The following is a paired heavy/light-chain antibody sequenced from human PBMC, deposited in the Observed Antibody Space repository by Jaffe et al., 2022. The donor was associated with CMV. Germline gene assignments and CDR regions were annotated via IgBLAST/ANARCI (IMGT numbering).Light chain of an antibody. CDR2: DVN. V-gene: IGLV2-14*03. Sequence: QSALTQPASMSGSPGQSITIPCTGTSSDVGGYDFVSWYQQHPGKAPKVLLFDVNSRPSGVSRRFSGSKSGNTASLTISGLQSEDEADYYCKSFSSSGTFWVFGGGTKLTVL. CDR1: SSDVGGYDF. CDR3: KSFSSSGTFWV. J-gene: IGLJ3*02.
Heavy chain of an antibody. CDR2: VYYSGST. D-gene: IGHD3-10*01. CDR3: ARAPMVRGIRGYYFDS. Sequence: QVLLQESGPGLVKPSETLSLTCSVSGASINNYFWSWLRQPPGKGLEWVGYVYYSGSTNYNPSLKSRATISVDTSKTHFSLRINFVTAADTAVYYCARAPMVRGIRGYYFDSWGRGMLVTVSS. V-gene: IGHV4-59*01. J-gene: IGHJ4*02. CDR1: GASINNYF.